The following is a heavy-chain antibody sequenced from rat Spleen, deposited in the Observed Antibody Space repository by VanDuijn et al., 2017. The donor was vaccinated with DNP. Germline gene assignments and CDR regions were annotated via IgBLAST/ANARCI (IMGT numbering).Heavy chain of an antibody. Sequence: EVQLVESGGGPVQPGRSLKLSCVASGFIFSNYWMTWIRQAPGKGREWVASISNTGDNTYYSDSVKGRFSPARDNAKSTLYLQVNSLRSEDTATYYCTTGGYLRDWYFDFWGPGTMVTVSS. CDR2: ISNTGDNT. CDR3: TTGGYLRDWYFDF. V-gene: IGHV5-31*01. CDR1: GFIFSNYW. J-gene: IGHJ1*01. D-gene: IGHD2-2*01.